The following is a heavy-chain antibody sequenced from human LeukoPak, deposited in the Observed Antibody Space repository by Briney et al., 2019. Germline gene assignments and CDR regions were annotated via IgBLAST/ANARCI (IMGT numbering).Heavy chain of an antibody. D-gene: IGHD5-18*01. CDR3: ASQSDSYGLPSDH. CDR2: ISFDGSDK. V-gene: IGHV3-30*04. CDR1: GFSFSNYA. J-gene: IGHJ4*02. Sequence: GRSLRLSCVASGFSFSNYAMHWVRQAPGMGLQWVAVISFDGSDKYYRDSVKGRFTISRDNSRNTVYLQIDSVRIEDTAIYYCASQSDSYGLPSDHWGQGTLVSVSS.